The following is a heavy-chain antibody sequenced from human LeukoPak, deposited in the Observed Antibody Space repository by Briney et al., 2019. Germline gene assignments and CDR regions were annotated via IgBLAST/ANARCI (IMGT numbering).Heavy chain of an antibody. D-gene: IGHD6-19*01. CDR1: RYMFTELP. CDR3: ARVQWLAPQYYFDY. V-gene: IGHV1-24*01. CDR2: FDPADGET. J-gene: IGHJ4*02. Sequence: ASVKLSFKFSRYMFTELPIHWVRQTPTQGLEWMGGFDPADGETVYAQNFKDRLTMTEDTSTETDYMNLRSVGSEDTAMYYCARVQWLAPQYYFDYWGQGTLVTVSS.